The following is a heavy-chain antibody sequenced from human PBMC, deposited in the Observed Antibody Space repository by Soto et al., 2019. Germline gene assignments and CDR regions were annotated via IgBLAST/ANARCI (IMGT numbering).Heavy chain of an antibody. V-gene: IGHV3-23*01. J-gene: IGHJ6*02. CDR2: ISGSGGIT. Sequence: PGGSLRLSFAATGFSFSSYALRWVRQAPGKGLEWVSGISGSGGITFYKDSVKGRFSISRDNSKHTLYLQMNSLRVEDTAVYYCERDYGGYYYYFGMDVWGQGTTVTVSS. CDR1: GFSFSSYA. D-gene: IGHD2-15*01. CDR3: ERDYGGYYYYFGMDV.